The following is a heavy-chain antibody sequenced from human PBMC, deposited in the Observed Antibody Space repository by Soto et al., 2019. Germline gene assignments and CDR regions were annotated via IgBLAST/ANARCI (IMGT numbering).Heavy chain of an antibody. CDR2: IWYDGSNK. J-gene: IGHJ6*02. CDR1: GFTFSSYG. CDR3: ARDFSYGYASYGMDV. V-gene: IGHV3-33*01. Sequence: QVQLVKSGGGVVQPGRSLRLSCAASGFTFSSYGMHWVRQAPGKGLEWVAVIWYDGSNKYYADSVKGRFTISRDNSKNTLYLQMNSVRAEDTAVYYCARDFSYGYASYGMDVWGQGTTVTVSS. D-gene: IGHD5-18*01.